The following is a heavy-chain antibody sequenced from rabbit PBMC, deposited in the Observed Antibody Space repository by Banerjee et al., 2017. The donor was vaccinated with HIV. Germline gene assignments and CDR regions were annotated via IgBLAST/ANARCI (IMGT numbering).Heavy chain of an antibody. V-gene: IGHV1S7*01. CDR2: IDPVFGNT. CDR1: GFDFINYY. Sequence: QLKESGGGLVQPGGSPKLSCKASGFDFINYYMNWVRQAPGKGLEWIGYIDPVFGNTYSATWVNGRFTISSHNAQNTLYLQLNSLTAADTATYFCARSNTYYGMDLWGPGTLVTVS. J-gene: IGHJ6*01. CDR3: ARSNTYYGMDL.